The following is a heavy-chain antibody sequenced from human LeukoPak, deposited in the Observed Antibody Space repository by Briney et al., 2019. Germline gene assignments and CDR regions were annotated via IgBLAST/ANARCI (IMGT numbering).Heavy chain of an antibody. CDR3: ARASAAAGPNWFDP. D-gene: IGHD6-13*01. CDR2: IIPIFGTA. Sequence: ASVKVSCKASGGTFSSYAISWVRQAPGQGLEWMGGIIPIFGTANYAQKFQGRVTITADASTSTAYMELSSLRSEDTAVYYCARASAAAGPNWFDPWGQGTLVTVSS. J-gene: IGHJ5*02. CDR1: GGTFSSYA. V-gene: IGHV1-69*01.